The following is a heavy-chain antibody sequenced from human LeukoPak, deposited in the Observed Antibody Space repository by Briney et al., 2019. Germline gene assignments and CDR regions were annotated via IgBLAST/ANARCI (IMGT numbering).Heavy chain of an antibody. CDR1: GFTFSAC. CDR2: ITYSSGNT. J-gene: IGHJ4*02. Sequence: GGSLRLSCAASGFTFSACMSWFRQAPGKELEWVSAITYSSGNTYYADSVKGRFTISRDNSKNTLYLQMNSLRAEDTALYYCAKDGTGCGGDCYSDYWGQGTLVTVSS. CDR3: AKDGTGCGGDCYSDY. D-gene: IGHD2-21*02. V-gene: IGHV3-23*01.